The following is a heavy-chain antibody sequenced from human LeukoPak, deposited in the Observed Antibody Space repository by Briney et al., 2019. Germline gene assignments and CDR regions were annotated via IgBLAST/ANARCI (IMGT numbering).Heavy chain of an antibody. Sequence: SETLSLTCAVYGGSFSDYYWSWIRQPPGKGLEWIGEINHSGSTNYNPSLKSRVIISADTSKKQFSLKLSSVTAADTAFYYCARYIVSYPHDAFDIWGQGTMVTVSS. V-gene: IGHV4-34*01. D-gene: IGHD1-26*01. CDR1: GGSFSDYY. CDR3: ARYIVSYPHDAFDI. CDR2: INHSGST. J-gene: IGHJ3*02.